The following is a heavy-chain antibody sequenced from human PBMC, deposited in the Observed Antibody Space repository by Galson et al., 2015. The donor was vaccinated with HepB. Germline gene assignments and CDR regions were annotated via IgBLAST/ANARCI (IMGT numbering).Heavy chain of an antibody. CDR2: INPSGGST. J-gene: IGHJ3*02. CDR1: GYTFTSYY. D-gene: IGHD1-26*01. Sequence: SVKVSCKASGYTFTSYYMHWVRQAPGQGLEWVGIINPSGGSTSYAQKLQGRVTMTRDTSTSTVYMELSSLRSEDTAVYYCARDPNPQGGATSPFAFDIWGQGTMVTVSS. CDR3: ARDPNPQGGATSPFAFDI. V-gene: IGHV1-46*04.